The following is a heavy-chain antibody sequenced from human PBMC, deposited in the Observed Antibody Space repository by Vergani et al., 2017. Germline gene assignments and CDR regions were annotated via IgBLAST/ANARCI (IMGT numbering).Heavy chain of an antibody. CDR3: AKHFRGWGIDY. Sequence: QVQLVESGGGVVQRGGSLRLSCATSGFTLSNYDMQWIRQGPGKGLEFVAFIQFDGSNQYYADSVKGRFTLVRDFSKNTLYLQRNTLRTDDTATYYCAKHFRGWGIDYWGQGTQVIVSS. V-gene: IGHV3-30*02. CDR1: GFTLSNYD. CDR2: IQFDGSNQ. J-gene: IGHJ4*02. D-gene: IGHD3-16*01.